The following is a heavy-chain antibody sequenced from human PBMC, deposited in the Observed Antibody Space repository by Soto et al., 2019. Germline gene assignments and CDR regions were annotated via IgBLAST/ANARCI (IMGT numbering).Heavy chain of an antibody. CDR1: GFIINTYA. CDR2: ISESGGST. CDR3: AKEAVARPAIGYGMDV. V-gene: IGHV3-23*01. J-gene: IGHJ6*02. D-gene: IGHD6-19*01. Sequence: EVKLLESGGDLVQPGGSLRLSCAASGFIINTYAMNWVRQAPGKGLEWVAGISESGGSTSYADSVKGRFTLSHETSKHALYLQMSGLRAEDTAVDYCAKEAVARPAIGYGMDVWGPGNTVIGSS.